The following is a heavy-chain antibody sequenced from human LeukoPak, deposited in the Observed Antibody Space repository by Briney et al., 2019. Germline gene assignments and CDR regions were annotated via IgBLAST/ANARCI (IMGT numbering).Heavy chain of an antibody. CDR3: ARDAPIAAAARGAFDI. Sequence: SQTLSLTCAISGDSVSSNSAAWNWIRQSPSRGLEWLGRTYYRSKWYNDYAVSVKSRITINPDTSKNQFSLQLNSVTPEDTAMYYCARDAPIAAAARGAFDIWGQGTMVTVSS. V-gene: IGHV6-1*01. CDR1: GDSVSSNSAA. CDR2: TYYRSKWYN. D-gene: IGHD6-13*01. J-gene: IGHJ3*02.